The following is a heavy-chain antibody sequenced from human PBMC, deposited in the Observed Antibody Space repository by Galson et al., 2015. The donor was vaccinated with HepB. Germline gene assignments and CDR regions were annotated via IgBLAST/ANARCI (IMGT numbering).Heavy chain of an antibody. CDR2: IIPTFGTT. D-gene: IGHD2-21*02. Sequence: SVKVSCKASGGTFSSDPISWVRQAPGQGLEWMGGIIPTFGTTNYAQKFQGRVTITADESTSTGYMELSSLRSEDTAVYYCAKGVAVTYSYHFYYLDVWGKGTTVIVSS. J-gene: IGHJ6*03. CDR1: GGTFSSDP. V-gene: IGHV1-69*13. CDR3: AKGVAVTYSYHFYYLDV.